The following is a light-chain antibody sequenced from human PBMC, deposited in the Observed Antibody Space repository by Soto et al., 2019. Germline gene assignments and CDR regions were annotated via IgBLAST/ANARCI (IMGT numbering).Light chain of an antibody. CDR3: QIWDSNSDHCV. CDR2: SDS. Sequence: SYELGQPHSVSVATEQTGPRSICGGNNIGSKAVHWYQQKPGQDPVLVIYSDSNRPSGIPERVSVSNPGNTVTLTISRIEAGDEADYYCQIWDSNSDHCVCGTGTKVT. V-gene: IGLV3-12*02. J-gene: IGLJ1*01. CDR1: NIGSKA.